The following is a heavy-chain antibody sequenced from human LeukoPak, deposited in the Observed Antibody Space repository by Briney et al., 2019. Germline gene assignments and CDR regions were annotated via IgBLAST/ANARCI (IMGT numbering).Heavy chain of an antibody. Sequence: VQPGRSLRLSCAASGFTFSSSWMTWVRQAPGKGLEWVANIKPDGSAKNYVGFVQGRFTISRDNTKNSVYLQMSSLRVEDTAVYFCARDVAYNAFDYWGQGTLVTVSS. CDR1: GFTFSSSW. CDR3: ARDVAYNAFDY. J-gene: IGHJ4*02. V-gene: IGHV3-7*01. D-gene: IGHD1-14*01. CDR2: IKPDGSAK.